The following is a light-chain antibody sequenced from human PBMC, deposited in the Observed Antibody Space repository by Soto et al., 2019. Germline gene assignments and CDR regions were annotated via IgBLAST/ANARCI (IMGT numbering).Light chain of an antibody. V-gene: IGKV3-15*01. J-gene: IGKJ4*01. CDR3: QQYNNWPRGT. Sequence: EIVMTQSPATLSVSPGERATLSCRASQSVINNLAWYQQKPGQAPRLLIYGASTRATGIPARFSGSGSGTEFTLTISSLQSEDCAVYYCQQYNNWPRGTFGGGTKVEIK. CDR2: GAS. CDR1: QSVINN.